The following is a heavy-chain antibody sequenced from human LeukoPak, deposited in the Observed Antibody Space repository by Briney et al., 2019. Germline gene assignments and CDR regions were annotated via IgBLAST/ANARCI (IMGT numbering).Heavy chain of an antibody. Sequence: PGGSLRLSCAASGFTFSSYSMNWVRQAPGKGLEWVSSISSSSSHIYYADSVKGRFTISRDNAKNSLYLQMSSLRAEDTALYYCARDPWVGEYGAFDIWGQGTMVTVSS. D-gene: IGHD3-10*01. J-gene: IGHJ3*02. CDR3: ARDPWVGEYGAFDI. CDR2: ISSSSSHI. CDR1: GFTFSSYS. V-gene: IGHV3-21*01.